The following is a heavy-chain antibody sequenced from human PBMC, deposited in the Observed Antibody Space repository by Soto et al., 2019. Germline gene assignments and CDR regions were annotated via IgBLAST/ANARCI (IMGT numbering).Heavy chain of an antibody. Sequence: QVQLQQWGAGLLKPSETLSLTCAVYGGSFSGYYWSWIRQPPGQGLEWIGEINHSGSTNYNPSLKSRGTISVDTSKNQFSLKLSSVTAADTAVYYWARGDLSGYDRIDYWGKGTLVTVSS. CDR2: INHSGST. J-gene: IGHJ4*02. CDR3: ARGDLSGYDRIDY. CDR1: GGSFSGYY. D-gene: IGHD5-12*01. V-gene: IGHV4-34*01.